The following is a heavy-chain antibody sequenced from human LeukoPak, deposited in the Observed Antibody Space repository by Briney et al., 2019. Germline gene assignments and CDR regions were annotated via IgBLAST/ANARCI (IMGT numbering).Heavy chain of an antibody. CDR2: IYYSGTT. Sequence: KSSETLSLTCTVSGGSINNYYWSWIRQPPGKGLEWIGYIYYSGTTNYNPSLKSRVTISVDTSKNQFSLKLSSVTAADTAVYYCARQGSHYDYWGQGTLVTVSS. J-gene: IGHJ4*02. D-gene: IGHD1-26*01. CDR3: ARQGSHYDY. CDR1: GGSINNYY. V-gene: IGHV4-59*08.